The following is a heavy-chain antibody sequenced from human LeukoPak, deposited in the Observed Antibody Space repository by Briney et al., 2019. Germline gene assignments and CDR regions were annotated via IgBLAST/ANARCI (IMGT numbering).Heavy chain of an antibody. CDR3: ARDQYSSPNLFDY. CDR2: ISWNSGSI. J-gene: IGHJ4*02. V-gene: IGHV3-9*01. Sequence: QPGRSLRLSCAASGFTFDDYAMHWVRQAPGKGLEWVSGISWNSGSIGYADSVKGRFTISRDNAKNSLYLQMNSLRAEDTAVYYCARDQYSSPNLFDYWGQGTLVTVSS. CDR1: GFTFDDYA. D-gene: IGHD4-11*01.